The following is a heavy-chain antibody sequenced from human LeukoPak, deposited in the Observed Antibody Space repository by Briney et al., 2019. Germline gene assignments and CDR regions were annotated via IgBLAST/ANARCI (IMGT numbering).Heavy chain of an antibody. Sequence: SQTLSLTCTVSGGSISSGSYYWSWIRQPAGKGLEWIGRIYTSGSTNYNPSLKSRVTISVGTSKNQFSLKLSSVTAADTAVYYCAISGYYDSRGKLDYWGQGTLVTVSS. CDR3: AISGYYDSRGKLDY. CDR1: GGSISSGSYY. J-gene: IGHJ4*02. V-gene: IGHV4-61*02. CDR2: IYTSGST. D-gene: IGHD3-22*01.